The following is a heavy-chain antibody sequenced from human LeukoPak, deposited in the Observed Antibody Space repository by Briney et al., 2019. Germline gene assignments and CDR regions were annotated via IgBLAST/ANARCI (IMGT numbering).Heavy chain of an antibody. D-gene: IGHD2-2*03. V-gene: IGHV3-23*01. CDR2: ISGSGGST. CDR1: GFTFSSYA. Sequence: PGGSLRLSCAASGFTFSSYAMSWVRQAPGKGLEWVSAISGSGGSTYYADSVKGRFTISRDNSKNSLYLQMNSLRAEDTAVYYCARDGYCSSTSCSYFDYWGQGTLVTVSS. CDR3: ARDGYCSSTSCSYFDY. J-gene: IGHJ4*02.